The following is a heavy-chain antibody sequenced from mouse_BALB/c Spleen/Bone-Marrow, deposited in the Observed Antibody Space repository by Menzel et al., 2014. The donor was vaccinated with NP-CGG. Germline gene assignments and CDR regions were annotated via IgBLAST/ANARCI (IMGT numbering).Heavy chain of an antibody. CDR2: ISDGGGRA. Sequence: EVMLVESGGGLVQPGGSLKLSCAASGFTFSSYTMSWIRQTPEKRLEWVAYISDGGGRAYYPDTVKGRFTISRDNAKNTLYLQMSSLKSEDTAMYYCARQLDSSGYVLDYWGRGTTLTVSS. D-gene: IGHD3-2*01. CDR1: GFTFSSYT. CDR3: ARQLDSSGYVLDY. J-gene: IGHJ2*01. V-gene: IGHV5-12-2*01.